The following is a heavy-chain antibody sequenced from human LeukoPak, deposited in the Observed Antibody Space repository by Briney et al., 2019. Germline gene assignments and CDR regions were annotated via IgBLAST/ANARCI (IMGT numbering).Heavy chain of an antibody. CDR3: VRRNYVAFDI. CDR1: GFSFSDQY. CDR2: SKNKANRYST. D-gene: IGHD3-16*01. V-gene: IGHV3-72*01. J-gene: IGHJ3*02. Sequence: GGSLRLSCVASGFSFSDQYMDWVRQAPGKGLEWVGRSKNKANRYSTDYAASVKGRFIISRDKSSNSQNRQMKSLKTEDTALYYCVRRNYVAFDIWGQGTMVTVSS.